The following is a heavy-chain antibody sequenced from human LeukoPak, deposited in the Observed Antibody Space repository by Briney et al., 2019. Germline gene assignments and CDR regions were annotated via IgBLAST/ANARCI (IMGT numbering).Heavy chain of an antibody. D-gene: IGHD3-22*01. V-gene: IGHV4-34*01. J-gene: IGHJ4*02. CDR1: GGSFSGYY. CDR3: ARGLSYYDSSGYYQN. CDR2: INHSGST. Sequence: SETLSLTCAVYGGSFSGYYWSWIRQPPGKGLEWIGEINHSGSTNYNPSLKSRVTISVATSKNQFSLKLSSVTAADTAVYYCARGLSYYDSSGYYQNWGQGTLVTVSS.